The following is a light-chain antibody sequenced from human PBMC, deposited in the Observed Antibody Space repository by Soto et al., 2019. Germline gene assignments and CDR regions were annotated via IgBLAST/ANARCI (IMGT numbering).Light chain of an antibody. CDR1: QSVSSTY. Sequence: EVVLTQSPATLSLSPGERATLSCRASQSVSSTYLAWYQQQPGQAPRLLMSGTSNRATGIPAGFSGSGSGTDFTLTISSLEPEDFAVYYCQQRSNWRITFGQGTRLEIK. J-gene: IGKJ5*01. CDR2: GTS. CDR3: QQRSNWRIT. V-gene: IGKV3D-20*02.